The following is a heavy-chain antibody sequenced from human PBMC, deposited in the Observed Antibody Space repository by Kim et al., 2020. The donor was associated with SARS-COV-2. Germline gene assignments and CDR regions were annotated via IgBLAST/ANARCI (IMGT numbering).Heavy chain of an antibody. CDR3: AKGESNNWSFGDY. Sequence: GGSLRLSCSASGFTFSSYAMRWVRQAPGKGPELVSLVTGSGGSTYHADSVKGRFAISRDNSKKTLYLQMNSLRAEDTALYYCAKGESNNWSFGDYWGQGTLVTVSS. CDR1: GFTFSSYA. J-gene: IGHJ4*02. V-gene: IGHV3-23*01. CDR2: VTGSGGST. D-gene: IGHD1-1*01.